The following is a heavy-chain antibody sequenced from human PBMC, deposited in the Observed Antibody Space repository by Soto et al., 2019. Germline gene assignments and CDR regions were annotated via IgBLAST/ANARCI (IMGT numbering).Heavy chain of an antibody. CDR3: ASRKSSPYFDY. Sequence: SETLSLTCTVSGGSIGGGDDYWSWIRQPPGKGLEWIGYIYYSGSTYYNPSLKSRVTISVDTSKNQFSLKLSSVTAADTAVYYCASRKSSPYFDYWGQGTLVTVSS. V-gene: IGHV4-30-4*01. CDR2: IYYSGST. J-gene: IGHJ4*02. CDR1: GGSIGGGDDY. D-gene: IGHD3-10*01.